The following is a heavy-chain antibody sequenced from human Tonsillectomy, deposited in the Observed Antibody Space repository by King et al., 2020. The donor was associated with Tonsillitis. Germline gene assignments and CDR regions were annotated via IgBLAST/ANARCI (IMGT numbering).Heavy chain of an antibody. CDR2: INPNNGGT. D-gene: IGHD3/OR15-3a*01. CDR3: ARVFLSTMIFSGYDRDDTFDI. CDR1: GYTFTDYY. V-gene: IGHV1-2*02. Sequence: VQLVQSGAEVKKPGASVKVSCKASGYTFTDYYLHWVRQAPGQGLEWMGWINPNNGGTNYAQKFQGRVNMTRDTSITTAFMELSRLRSDDTAIYYCARVFLSTMIFSGYDRDDTFDIWGQGTMVIVSS. J-gene: IGHJ3*02.